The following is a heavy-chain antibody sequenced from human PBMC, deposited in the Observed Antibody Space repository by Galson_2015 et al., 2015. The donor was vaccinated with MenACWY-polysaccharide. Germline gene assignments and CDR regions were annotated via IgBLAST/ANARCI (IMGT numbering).Heavy chain of an antibody. Sequence: SLRLSCAASGLKFRGSGMHWVRQAPDKGLEWVAVIQYDGSQKQYIDSVKGRFTISRDNSKNTLYLEMNSLRAEDTALYYCAREGSRIVFHAFDVWGQGTMVIVSS. J-gene: IGHJ3*01. CDR1: GLKFRGSG. CDR2: IQYDGSQK. V-gene: IGHV3-33*01. D-gene: IGHD3-10*02. CDR3: AREGSRIVFHAFDV.